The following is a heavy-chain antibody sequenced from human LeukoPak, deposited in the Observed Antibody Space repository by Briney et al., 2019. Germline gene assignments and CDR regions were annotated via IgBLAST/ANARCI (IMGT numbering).Heavy chain of an antibody. V-gene: IGHV3-66*01. Sequence: GGSLRLSCAASGFTVSSNYMSWVRQAPGKGLEWVSVIYSGGSTYYADSVKGRFTISRDNSKNTLYLQMNSLRAEDTAVYYCARVGSSGWSFHDYYYMDVWGKGTTVTISS. CDR3: ARVGSSGWSFHDYYYMDV. D-gene: IGHD6-19*01. CDR2: IYSGGST. CDR1: GFTVSSNY. J-gene: IGHJ6*03.